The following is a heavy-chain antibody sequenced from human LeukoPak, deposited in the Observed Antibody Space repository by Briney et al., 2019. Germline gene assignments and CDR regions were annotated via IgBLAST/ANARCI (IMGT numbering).Heavy chain of an antibody. CDR3: ARDIGYKILDY. CDR1: GFTFSSYP. Sequence: GGSLRLSCAASGFTFSSYPMRWVRQAPGKGLEYVSAVSSNGGSTSYANSVKGRFTISRDNPKNTLYLQMGSLRAEDMAVYYCARDIGYKILDYWGQGTLVTVSS. V-gene: IGHV3-64*01. D-gene: IGHD5-24*01. CDR2: VSSNGGST. J-gene: IGHJ4*02.